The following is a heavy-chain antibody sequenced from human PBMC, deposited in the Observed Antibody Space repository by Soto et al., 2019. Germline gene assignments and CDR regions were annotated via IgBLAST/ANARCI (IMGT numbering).Heavy chain of an antibody. CDR1: GGSISTYD. Sequence: SETLSLTCTVSGGSISTYDWSWIRQSPGKGLEWIGCIYHTGSTKYNPSLKSRVTISVDTSKNQFSLKLSSVTAADTAVYYCARVVTAASHYFDYWGQGALVTVSS. J-gene: IGHJ4*02. CDR3: ARVVTAASHYFDY. CDR2: IYHTGST. V-gene: IGHV4-59*01. D-gene: IGHD2-21*02.